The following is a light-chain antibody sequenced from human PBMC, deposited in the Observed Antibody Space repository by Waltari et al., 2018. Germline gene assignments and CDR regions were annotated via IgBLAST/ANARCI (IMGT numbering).Light chain of an antibody. CDR3: QQYRDWPRT. J-gene: IGKJ1*01. V-gene: IGKV3-15*01. CDR2: DAT. Sequence: EIVMTQSPATLSVSPGESATLSCRASQSIGSNLAWYQQKPGQAPRLLIYDATTRDPDNAARFSGSGSGTEFTLTISSLQSEDFAVYFCQQYRDWPRTFGHGTKVETK. CDR1: QSIGSN.